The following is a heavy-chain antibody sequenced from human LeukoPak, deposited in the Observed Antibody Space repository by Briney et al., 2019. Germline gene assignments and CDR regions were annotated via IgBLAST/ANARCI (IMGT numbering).Heavy chain of an antibody. D-gene: IGHD3-16*01. Sequence: SETLSLTCTVSGGSISSSSYYWGWIRQPPGKGLEWIGSIYYSGSTYYNPSLKSRVTISVDTSKNQFSLKLSSVTAADTTVYYCAGRGEALFDYWGQGTLVTVSS. V-gene: IGHV4-39*07. CDR1: GGSISSSSYY. J-gene: IGHJ4*02. CDR3: AGRGEALFDY. CDR2: IYYSGST.